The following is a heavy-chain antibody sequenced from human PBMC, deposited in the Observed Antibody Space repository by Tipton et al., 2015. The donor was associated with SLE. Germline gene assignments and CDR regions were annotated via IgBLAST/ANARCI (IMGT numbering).Heavy chain of an antibody. CDR3: ARPPAAGTGSFDI. Sequence: LRLSCTVSGGSISSSSYYWGWIRQPPGKGLEWIGSIYYSGGTYYNPSLKSRVTISVDTSKNQFSLKLSSVTAADTAVYYCARPPAAGTGSFDIWGQGTMVTVSS. V-gene: IGHV4-39*01. D-gene: IGHD6-13*01. CDR1: GGSISSSSYY. CDR2: IYYSGGT. J-gene: IGHJ3*02.